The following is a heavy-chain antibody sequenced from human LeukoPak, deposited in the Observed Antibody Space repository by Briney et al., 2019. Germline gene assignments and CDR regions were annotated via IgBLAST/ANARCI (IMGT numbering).Heavy chain of an antibody. CDR3: ARDSPYDFWSGYSYNWFDP. J-gene: IGHJ5*02. D-gene: IGHD3-3*01. V-gene: IGHV4-34*01. CDR2: INHSGST. Sequence: SETLSLTCAVYGGSFSGYYWSWIRQPPGKGLEWIGEINHSGSTNYNPSLKSRVTISVDTSKNQFSLKLSSVTAADTAVYYCARDSPYDFWSGYSYNWFDPWGQGTLVTVSP. CDR1: GGSFSGYY.